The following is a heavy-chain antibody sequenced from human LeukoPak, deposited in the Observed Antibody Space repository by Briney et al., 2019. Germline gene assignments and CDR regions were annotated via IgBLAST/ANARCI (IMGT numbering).Heavy chain of an antibody. D-gene: IGHD3-10*01. CDR2: ISSDGSIT. CDR1: GFTFSTYW. CDR3: ARHLNYYLDY. V-gene: IGHV3-74*01. J-gene: IGHJ4*02. Sequence: PGGSLRLSCAASGFTFSTYWMHWVRQAPGKGLVWVSRISSDGSITSYADSVKGRFTISRDNAKNTLYLQMDGLRAEDTAVYYCARHLNYYLDYWGQGTLVTVSS.